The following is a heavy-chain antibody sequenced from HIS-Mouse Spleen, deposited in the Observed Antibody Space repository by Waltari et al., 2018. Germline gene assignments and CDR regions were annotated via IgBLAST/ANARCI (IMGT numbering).Heavy chain of an antibody. J-gene: IGHJ4*02. Sequence: QVQLQQWGAGLLKPSETLSLTCAVYGGSFSGYYWSWIRQPPGKGLEWIGEINHSGSTNYNPSLKSRVTISVDTSKNQFSLKLSSVTAADTAVYYCASGYCTNGVCNYFDYWGQGTLVTVSS. CDR1: GGSFSGYY. CDR3: ASGYCTNGVCNYFDY. V-gene: IGHV4-34*01. CDR2: INHSGST. D-gene: IGHD2-8*01.